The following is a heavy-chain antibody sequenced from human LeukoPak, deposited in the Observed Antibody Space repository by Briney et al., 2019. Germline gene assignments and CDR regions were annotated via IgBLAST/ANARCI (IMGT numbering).Heavy chain of an antibody. J-gene: IGHJ4*02. CDR3: ARDLPTGTYRAYFDN. CDR1: GVTSNNYA. Sequence: PGGSLRLSCAASGVTSNNYAMSWVRQAPGKGLEWVSHISGSGDRTYYADSVKGRFTISRDNAENSLYLQMNSLRAEDTAVYYCARDLPTGTYRAYFDNWGQGTLVTVSS. V-gene: IGHV3-23*01. CDR2: ISGSGDRT. D-gene: IGHD1-26*01.